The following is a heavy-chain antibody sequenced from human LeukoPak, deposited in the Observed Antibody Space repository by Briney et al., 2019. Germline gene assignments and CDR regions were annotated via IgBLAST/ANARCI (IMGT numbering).Heavy chain of an antibody. CDR2: IYTGGST. D-gene: IGHD6-13*01. CDR3: ARDRDSSSWYDDNWFDP. V-gene: IGHV4-4*07. CDR1: GGSFNGYY. Sequence: SETLSLTCAVYGGSFNGYYWSWIRQPAGKGLEWIGRIYTGGSTNYNPSLKSRVTISVDTSKNQFSLKLSSVTAADTAVYYCARDRDSSSWYDDNWFDPWGQGTLVTVSS. J-gene: IGHJ5*02.